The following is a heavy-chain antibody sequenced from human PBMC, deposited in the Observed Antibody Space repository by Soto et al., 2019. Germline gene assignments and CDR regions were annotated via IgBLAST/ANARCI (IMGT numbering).Heavy chain of an antibody. J-gene: IGHJ6*02. CDR1: GGSISGYY. V-gene: IGHV4-59*12. D-gene: IGHD2-15*01. CDR2: MYNTGST. Sequence: TSETLSLTCTVSGGSISGYYWSWIRQPPGKGLEWIGYMYNTGSTIYNPSFKSRVTISVDTSKNQFSLKLSSVTAADTAVYYCASVETQRYYYGMDVWGQGTTDTVSS. CDR3: ASVETQRYYYGMDV.